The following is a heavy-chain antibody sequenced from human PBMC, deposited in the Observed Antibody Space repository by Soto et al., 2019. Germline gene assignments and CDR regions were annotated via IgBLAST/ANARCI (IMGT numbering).Heavy chain of an antibody. CDR2: INPSGGST. CDR3: ARTHHDAFDI. V-gene: IGHV1-46*01. Sequence: QVQLVQSGAEVKKPGASVKVSCKASGYTFTSYYMHWVRQAPGQGLEWMGIINPSGGSTSYAQKFQXXVXMXXDTSTSTVYMELSSLRSEDTAVYYCARTHHDAFDIWGQGTMVTVSS. CDR1: GYTFTSYY. J-gene: IGHJ3*02.